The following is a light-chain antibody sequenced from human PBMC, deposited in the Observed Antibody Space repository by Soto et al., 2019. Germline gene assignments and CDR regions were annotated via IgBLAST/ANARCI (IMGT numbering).Light chain of an antibody. CDR2: AAT. CDR1: QSIGRY. V-gene: IGKV1-9*01. J-gene: IGKJ1*01. Sequence: QLTQSPSSLSASIGDRVTITCRATQSIGRYLAWYQQKPGAAPKLLIYAATTLQSGVPSRFSGGASGTEFTLTITILQSDDFATYYCQQLNSFPPEFGQGTKVDIK. CDR3: QQLNSFPPE.